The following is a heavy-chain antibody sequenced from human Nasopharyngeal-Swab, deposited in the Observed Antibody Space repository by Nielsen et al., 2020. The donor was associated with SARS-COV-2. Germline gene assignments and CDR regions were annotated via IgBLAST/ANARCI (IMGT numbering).Heavy chain of an antibody. Sequence: GESLKISCAASGFTFSSYAMSWVRQAPGKGLEWVSAITGSGTTYYADSVKGRFTISRDNARNSLYLLMNSLRSEDTALYYCARGTADYSNPSFDYWGQGTLVTVPS. CDR1: GFTFSSYA. D-gene: IGHD4-11*01. CDR2: ITGSGTT. J-gene: IGHJ4*02. V-gene: IGHV3-23*01. CDR3: ARGTADYSNPSFDY.